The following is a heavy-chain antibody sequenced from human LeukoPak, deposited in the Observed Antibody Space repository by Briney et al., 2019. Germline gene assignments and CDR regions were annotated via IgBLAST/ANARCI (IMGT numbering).Heavy chain of an antibody. D-gene: IGHD2-2*01. CDR1: GFTFSSYW. Sequence: GGSLRLSCAASGFTFSSYWMSWVRQAPGKGLEWVANIKQDGSEKYYVDSVKGRFTISRDNAKNSLYLQMNSLRAEDTAVCYCARDRGVVVTRFDPWGQGTLVTVSS. J-gene: IGHJ5*02. CDR2: IKQDGSEK. V-gene: IGHV3-7*01. CDR3: ARDRGVVVTRFDP.